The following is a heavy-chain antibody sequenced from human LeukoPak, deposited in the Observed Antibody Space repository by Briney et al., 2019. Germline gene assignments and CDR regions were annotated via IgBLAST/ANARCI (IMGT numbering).Heavy chain of an antibody. Sequence: PGGSLRLSCAASGFTVSSNYMSWVRQAPGKGLEWVSYISSSSITIFYADSVKGRFTISRDSARNSLYLQMNSLRDEDTAVYYCARDRRYYGDPYFNGLDVWGQGTTVTVSS. V-gene: IGHV3-48*02. D-gene: IGHD4-17*01. CDR3: ARDRRYYGDPYFNGLDV. CDR1: GFTVSSNY. CDR2: ISSSSITI. J-gene: IGHJ6*02.